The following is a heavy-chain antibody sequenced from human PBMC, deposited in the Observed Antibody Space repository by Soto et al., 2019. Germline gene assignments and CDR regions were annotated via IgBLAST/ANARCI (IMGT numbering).Heavy chain of an antibody. CDR1: GYTFTSYG. Sequence: QVQLVQSGAEVKKPGASVKVSCKASGYTFTSYGISWVRQAPGQGLEGMGWISAYNGNTNYAQKLQGRVTMTTDTSTSTAYMELRSLRSDDTAVYYCARDQGVVVVAAAIDAFDIWGQGTMVTVSS. D-gene: IGHD2-15*01. V-gene: IGHV1-18*01. CDR2: ISAYNGNT. J-gene: IGHJ3*02. CDR3: ARDQGVVVVAAAIDAFDI.